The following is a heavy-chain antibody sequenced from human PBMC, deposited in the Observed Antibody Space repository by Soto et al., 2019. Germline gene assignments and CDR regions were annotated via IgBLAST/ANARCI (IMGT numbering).Heavy chain of an antibody. D-gene: IGHD5-18*01. J-gene: IGHJ4*02. Sequence: QVTLKESGPVLVKPTETLTLTCTVSGFSLSNPRMSVGWIRQPPGKALEWLAHISSSDAKSYNTSLRNRLTTSKDASKSQVALTLTNMDPVDTATYYCARMLGYGYDYWGQGTLVTVSS. CDR1: GFSLSNPRMS. CDR2: ISSSDAK. CDR3: ARMLGYGYDY. V-gene: IGHV2-26*01.